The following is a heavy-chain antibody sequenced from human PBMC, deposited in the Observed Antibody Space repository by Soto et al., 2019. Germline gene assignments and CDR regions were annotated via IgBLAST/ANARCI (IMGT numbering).Heavy chain of an antibody. CDR1: GYTFTGYY. CDR2: INPNSGGT. D-gene: IGHD1-26*01. V-gene: IGHV1-2*04. CDR3: AREGVGATTIYYYGMDV. Sequence: QVQLVQSGAEVKKPGASVKVSCKASGYTFTGYYMHWVRQAPGQGLEWMGWINPNSGGTNYAQKFQGWVTMTRDTSISTAYMELSRLRSDDTAVYYCAREGVGATTIYYYGMDVWGQGTTVTVSS. J-gene: IGHJ6*02.